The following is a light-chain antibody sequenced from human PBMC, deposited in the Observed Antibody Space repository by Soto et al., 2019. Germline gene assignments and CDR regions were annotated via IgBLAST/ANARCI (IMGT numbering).Light chain of an antibody. CDR2: QTS. CDR1: QYINAR. CDR3: HQRQSWPRT. V-gene: IGKV3-11*01. J-gene: IGKJ3*01. Sequence: EIVLTQSPATLSTFPGDRVTLSCRASQYINARLAWYQHRPGQAPRLLIYQTSIRAAGIPARFSASGSGTDLTLTISDVQPEDFALYYCHQRQSWPRTFGLGTKVDI.